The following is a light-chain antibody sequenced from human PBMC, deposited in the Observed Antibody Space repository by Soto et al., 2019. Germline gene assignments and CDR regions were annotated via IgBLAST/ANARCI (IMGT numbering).Light chain of an antibody. CDR2: DAS. Sequence: EIKMSLSLSSLSAKEEDRVTITCQASQNINNYLNWYQQKPGRAPKLLIYDASNLEAGVPSRFRGSGSGTDFTFTISRLQPEDIATYYCQQYENLPTFGQGTRLEI. CDR3: QQYENLPT. J-gene: IGKJ5*01. CDR1: QNINNY. V-gene: IGKV1-33*01.